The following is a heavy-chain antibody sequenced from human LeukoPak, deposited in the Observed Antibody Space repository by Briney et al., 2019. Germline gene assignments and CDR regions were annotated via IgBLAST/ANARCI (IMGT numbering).Heavy chain of an antibody. CDR2: ISFTSSTI. D-gene: IGHD3-22*01. J-gene: IGHJ3*02. V-gene: IGHV3-48*02. Sequence: GLSLRLSCAASGFTFRSYSMHWVRQAPGKGLEWVSYISFTSSTIYYADSVKGRFTISRDNAKNSLYLQMNSLRDEDTAVYYCARAAPYYYDSSGYSAFDSWGQGTMVTVSA. CDR3: ARAAPYYYDSSGYSAFDS. CDR1: GFTFRSYS.